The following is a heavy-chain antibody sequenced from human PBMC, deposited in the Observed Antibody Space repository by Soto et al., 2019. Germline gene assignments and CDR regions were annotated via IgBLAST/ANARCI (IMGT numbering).Heavy chain of an antibody. V-gene: IGHV3-53*01. Sequence: EVQLVESGGGLVQPGGSLRLSCAASEFTVSSNYLSWVRQAPGKGLEWVSGIYSGGAAYYADSVKGRFSISRDNSKNTLYLQMNSLRVEDTAVYYCERGSYRAFDYWGQGTLVIVAA. D-gene: IGHD4-4*01. CDR1: EFTVSSNY. J-gene: IGHJ4*02. CDR2: IYSGGAA. CDR3: ERGSYRAFDY.